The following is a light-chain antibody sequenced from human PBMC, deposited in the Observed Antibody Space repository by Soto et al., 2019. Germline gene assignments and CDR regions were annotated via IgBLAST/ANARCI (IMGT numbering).Light chain of an antibody. CDR1: QSVSSN. CDR3: QQYNNWPPLT. CDR2: GAS. Sequence: EIVMTQSPATLSVSPGERATLSCRASQSVSSNLAWYQQKPGQAPRLLIYGASTRATDIPARFSGGGSGTEFTITISSLESEDFAVYYCQQYNNWPPLTFGGGTKVEIK. J-gene: IGKJ4*01. V-gene: IGKV3-15*01.